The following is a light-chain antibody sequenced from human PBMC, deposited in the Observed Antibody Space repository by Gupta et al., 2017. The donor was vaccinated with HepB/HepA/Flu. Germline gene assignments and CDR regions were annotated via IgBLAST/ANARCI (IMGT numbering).Light chain of an antibody. CDR3: CSYAGSDTLVV. CDR1: SSDVGGYNY. V-gene: IGLV2-11*01. CDR2: DVS. J-gene: IGLJ2*01. Sequence: QSALTQPRSVSGSPGQSVTISCTGTSSDVGGYNYVSWYQQHPGKAPKLMIYDVSKRPSGVPDRFSGSKSGNTPSLTIAGLQAEDEADYYCCSYAGSDTLVVFGGGTKLTVL.